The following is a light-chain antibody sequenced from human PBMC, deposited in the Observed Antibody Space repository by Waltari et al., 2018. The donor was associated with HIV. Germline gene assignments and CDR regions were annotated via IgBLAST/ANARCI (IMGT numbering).Light chain of an antibody. J-gene: IGLJ3*02. CDR2: WVT. V-gene: IGLV2-14*01. CDR1: SHQIDFYNF. Sequence: QSPLYQPASVSGSPGQSITIPCSGVSHQIDFYNFVSWYQLRPGNPPHLIIFWVTRRPSGISSRFSGSTSGGTASLTISDLQIEDEADYFCSSFAGTGTPMFGGGTKLTVL. CDR3: SSFAGTGTPM.